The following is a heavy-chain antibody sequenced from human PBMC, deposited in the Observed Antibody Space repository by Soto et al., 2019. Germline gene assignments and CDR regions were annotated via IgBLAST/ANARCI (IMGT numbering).Heavy chain of an antibody. V-gene: IGHV3-30-3*01. CDR2: ISYDGSNK. D-gene: IGHD5-18*01. CDR3: ARTAMVVTDAFDI. J-gene: IGHJ3*02. CDR1: GFTFSSYA. Sequence: QVQLVESGGGVVQPGRSLRLSCAASGFTFSSYAMHWVRQAPGKGLEWVAVISYDGSNKYYSDSVKGRFTISRDNSKNTLYLQMNSLRAEDTAVYYCARTAMVVTDAFDIWGQGTMVTVSS.